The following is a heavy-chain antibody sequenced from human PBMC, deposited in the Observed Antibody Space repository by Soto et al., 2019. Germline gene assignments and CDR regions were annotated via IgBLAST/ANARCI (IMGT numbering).Heavy chain of an antibody. CDR1: GFTFDDYA. V-gene: IGHV3-9*01. J-gene: IGHJ2*01. Sequence: EVQLVESGGGLVQPGRSLRLSCAASGFTFDDYAMHWVRQAPGKGLEWVSGISWNSGSIGYADSVKGRFTISRDNAKNSLYLQMNRLRAEDTALYYCAKDGLGWTPGWYFDLWGRGTLVTVSS. CDR2: ISWNSGSI. D-gene: IGHD2-15*01. CDR3: AKDGLGWTPGWYFDL.